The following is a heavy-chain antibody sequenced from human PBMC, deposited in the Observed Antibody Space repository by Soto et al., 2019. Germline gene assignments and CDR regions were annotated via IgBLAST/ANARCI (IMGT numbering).Heavy chain of an antibody. V-gene: IGHV1-18*04. CDR3: ASASLTIFGAPYGMDV. D-gene: IGHD3-3*01. CDR2: ISGYNGDT. CDR1: GYPFPRYS. Sequence: GASVKVSCKASGYPFPRYSIKWVRQAPGQGLEWMGWISGYNGDTEYSKNFQGRLTMTIDTSTTTASMELRSLRSDDTAVYYCASASLTIFGAPYGMDVWGQGTSVTVSS. J-gene: IGHJ6*02.